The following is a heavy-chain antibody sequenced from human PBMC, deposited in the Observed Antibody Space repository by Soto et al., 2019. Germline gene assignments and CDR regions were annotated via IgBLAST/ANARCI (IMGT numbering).Heavy chain of an antibody. J-gene: IGHJ4*02. CDR1: GDSISSSNW. CDR3: ATNAVAGTPIDY. Sequence: QVQLQESGPGLVKPSGTLSLTCAVSGDSISSSNWWTWVRQPPGKGLEWIGEIYHSGSTSYNPSLKSRVTISADKSKNHFSLKLSSVTAADTAVYYCATNAVAGTPIDYWGQGTLVTVSS. D-gene: IGHD6-19*01. V-gene: IGHV4-4*02. CDR2: IYHSGST.